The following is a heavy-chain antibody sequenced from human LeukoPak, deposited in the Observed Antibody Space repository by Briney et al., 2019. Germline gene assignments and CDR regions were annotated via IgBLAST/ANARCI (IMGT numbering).Heavy chain of an antibody. J-gene: IGHJ1*01. CDR3: ARGWDCDTTNCYLLQD. Sequence: SETLSLTCTVSGGSISSYYWSWMRQPPGKGLEWIGHLYNSGSTNYNPSLQSRVTISVDTSKNQFSLRLSSVTAADTAVYYCARGWDCDTTNCYLLQDWGQGTLVIVSS. V-gene: IGHV4-59*08. CDR2: LYNSGST. CDR1: GGSISSYY. D-gene: IGHD2-2*01.